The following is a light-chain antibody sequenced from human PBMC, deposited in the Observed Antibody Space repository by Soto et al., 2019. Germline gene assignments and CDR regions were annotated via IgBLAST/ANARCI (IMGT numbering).Light chain of an antibody. J-gene: IGKJ2*01. Sequence: EIVMTQSPVTLSVSPGERATLSCRASQSVSSKLAWYQQKPGQAPRLLIYGASTRATGIPARFSGSGSGTEFTLSISSLQSEDFAVYYCQQYNNYSQTFGQGTKLEIK. CDR2: GAS. CDR1: QSVSSK. V-gene: IGKV3-15*01. CDR3: QQYNNYSQT.